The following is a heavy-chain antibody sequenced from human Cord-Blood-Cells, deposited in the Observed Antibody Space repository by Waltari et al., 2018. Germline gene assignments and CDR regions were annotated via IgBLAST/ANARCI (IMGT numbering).Heavy chain of an antibody. V-gene: IGHV4-39*01. CDR2: IYYSGST. D-gene: IGHD1-1*01. J-gene: IGHJ6*03. Sequence: QLQLQESGPGLVTPSATLSLTCTVSGGSISSSSSYCGWIRQPPGKGLEWIGRIYYSGSTYYNPSLKSRVTISVDTSKNQFSLKLSSVTAADTAVYYCARHNEDPGYYYYYMDVWGKGTTVTVSS. CDR1: GGSISSSSSY. CDR3: ARHNEDPGYYYYYMDV.